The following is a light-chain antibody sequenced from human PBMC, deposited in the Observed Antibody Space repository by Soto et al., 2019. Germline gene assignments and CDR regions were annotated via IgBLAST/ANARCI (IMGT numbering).Light chain of an antibody. J-gene: IGKJ1*01. CDR1: QRVTSNY. Sequence: IVLTQSPGTLSLSPGERATLSCRASQRVTSNYLAWYQQRPGQAPRLLIFGASIRDTGLPDRFSGSGPGTDFTLKISRVEAEDVGVYYCMQGTHWPRTFGQGTKVDIK. CDR2: GAS. CDR3: MQGTHWPRT. V-gene: IGKV3D-20*02.